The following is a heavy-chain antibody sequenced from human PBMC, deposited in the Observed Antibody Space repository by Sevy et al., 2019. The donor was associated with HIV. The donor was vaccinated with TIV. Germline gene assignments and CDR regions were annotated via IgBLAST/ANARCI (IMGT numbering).Heavy chain of an antibody. CDR2: VYYSGRT. V-gene: IGHV4-28*01. CDR1: GYSISSSNW. J-gene: IGHJ3*02. Sequence: SETLSLTCAVSGYSISSSNWWGWIRQPPGKGLEWIGYVYYSGRTYHNPSLKSRVSMSVDTSKNQFSLKLSSVTAVDTAVYYCARNRVRSSGRRLEAFDIWGQGTMVTVSS. D-gene: IGHD3-22*01. CDR3: ARNRVRSSGRRLEAFDI.